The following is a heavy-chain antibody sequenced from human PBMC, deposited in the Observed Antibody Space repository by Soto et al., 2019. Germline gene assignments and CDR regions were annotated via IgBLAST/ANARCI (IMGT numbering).Heavy chain of an antibody. CDR2: MYYSGTT. D-gene: IGHD3-3*01. Sequence: QVQLQVSGPGLVKPSETLSLTCTVSGGSVSSGSSYWCWIRQPPGKGLEWIGNMYYSGTTNYNPSLKSRLSISVDTSKNQFSLRLTSVTAADTAVYYCPSERIRSGYSHYYGMDVWGQGTTVTVSS. CDR1: GGSVSSGSSY. CDR3: PSERIRSGYSHYYGMDV. J-gene: IGHJ6*02. V-gene: IGHV4-61*01.